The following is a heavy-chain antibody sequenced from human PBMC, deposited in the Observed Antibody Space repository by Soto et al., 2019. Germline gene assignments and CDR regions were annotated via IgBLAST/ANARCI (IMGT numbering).Heavy chain of an antibody. CDR3: ARMVAARPSYYYYGMDV. V-gene: IGHV5-51*03. D-gene: IGHD2-15*01. CDR1: GYSFTSYW. CDR2: IYPGDSDT. Sequence: GESLKISCTGSGYSFTSYWIGWVRQMPGKGLEWMGIIYPGDSDTRYSPSFQGQVTISADKSISTAYLQWSSLKASDTAMYYCARMVAARPSYYYYGMDVWGQGTTVTVSS. J-gene: IGHJ6*02.